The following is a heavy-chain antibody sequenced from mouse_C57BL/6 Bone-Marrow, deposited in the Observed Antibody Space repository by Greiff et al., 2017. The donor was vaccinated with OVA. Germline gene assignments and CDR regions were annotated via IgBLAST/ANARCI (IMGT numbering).Heavy chain of an antibody. CDR2: IYPGSGST. V-gene: IGHV1-55*01. D-gene: IGHD4-1*01. CDR1: GYTFTSYW. Sequence: VQLQQPGAELVKPGASVKMSCKASGYTFTSYWITWVKQRPGQGLEWIGDIYPGSGSTNYNEKFKSKATLTVDTSSSTAYMQLSSLTSEDSAVYYCARRGANWDWYFEVWGTGTTVTVSS. CDR3: ARRGANWDWYFEV. J-gene: IGHJ1*03.